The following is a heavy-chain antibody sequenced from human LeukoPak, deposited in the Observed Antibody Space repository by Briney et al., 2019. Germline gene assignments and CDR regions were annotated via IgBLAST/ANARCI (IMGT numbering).Heavy chain of an antibody. CDR1: GFTFSSYG. Sequence: GGSLRLSCAASGFTFSSYGMSWVRQAPGKGLEWVSTFGGSGGSTYYADSVKGRFTISRDNSKNTLYLQMNSLRVEDTAVYYCAKGTERYSKNFDYWGQGILVSVSS. D-gene: IGHD3-9*01. V-gene: IGHV3-23*01. J-gene: IGHJ4*02. CDR2: FGGSGGST. CDR3: AKGTERYSKNFDY.